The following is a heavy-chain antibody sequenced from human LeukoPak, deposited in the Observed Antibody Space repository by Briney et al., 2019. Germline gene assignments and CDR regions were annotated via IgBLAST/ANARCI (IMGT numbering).Heavy chain of an antibody. Sequence: GGSLRLSCAASGFTFSNYWMTWVRQAPGKGLEWVANIKQDGSEKYYVNSVKGRFTISRDNAKNSLYLQMNSLRAEDTAVYYCARMVRETDYWGQGTLVIVSS. CDR3: ARMVRETDY. V-gene: IGHV3-7*01. J-gene: IGHJ4*02. CDR1: GFTFSNYW. D-gene: IGHD3-10*01. CDR2: IKQDGSEK.